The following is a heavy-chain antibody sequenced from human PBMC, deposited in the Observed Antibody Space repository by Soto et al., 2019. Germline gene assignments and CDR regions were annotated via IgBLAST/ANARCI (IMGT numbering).Heavy chain of an antibody. CDR3: AREGALKPFSS. Sequence: SGGSLRLSCAASGFTFSTYSMNWVRQAPGKGLEWVSSVSSSSTYIYYADSVKGRFTISRDNAKNSLYLQMDSLRVEDTAVYYCAREGALKPFSSWGQGALVTVSS. J-gene: IGHJ5*02. V-gene: IGHV3-21*01. CDR2: VSSSSTYI. CDR1: GFTFSTYS.